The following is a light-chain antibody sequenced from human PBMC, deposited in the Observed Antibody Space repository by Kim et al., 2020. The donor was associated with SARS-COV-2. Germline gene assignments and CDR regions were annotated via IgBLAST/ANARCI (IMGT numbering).Light chain of an antibody. J-gene: IGKJ2*01. CDR1: QSVSSN. Sequence: EIVMTQSPATLSVSPGERATLSCRASQSVSSNLAWYQQKPGQAPRLLIYGASTRATGIPSRFSGSGSGTEFTLTINSLQSEDFAVYSCQQYNNWPYTFGQGTKLEIK. CDR2: GAS. CDR3: QQYNNWPYT. V-gene: IGKV3-15*01.